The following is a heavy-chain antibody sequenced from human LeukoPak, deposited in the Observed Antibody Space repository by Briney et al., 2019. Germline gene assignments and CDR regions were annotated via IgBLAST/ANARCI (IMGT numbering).Heavy chain of an antibody. Sequence: SETLSLTCTVSGGSISSSSYYWGCIRQPPGKGLEWIGSIYYSGSTYYNPSLKSRVTISVDTSKNQFSLKLSSVTAADTAVNYCAGYSSGYFNWFDPWGQGTLVTVSS. CDR1: GGSISSSSYY. V-gene: IGHV4-39*07. D-gene: IGHD3-22*01. CDR3: AGYSSGYFNWFDP. CDR2: IYYSGST. J-gene: IGHJ5*02.